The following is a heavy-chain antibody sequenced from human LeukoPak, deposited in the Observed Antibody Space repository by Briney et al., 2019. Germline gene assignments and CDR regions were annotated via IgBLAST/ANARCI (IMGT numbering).Heavy chain of an antibody. CDR1: GYTFTDYF. J-gene: IGHJ5*02. D-gene: IGHD3-10*01. V-gene: IGHV1-2*02. CDR3: ARGEYSSDS. CDR2: INPNSGGT. Sequence: GASVKVSCKASGYTFTDYFMHWVRQAPGQGLEWLGWINPNSGGTNYAQKFHGRVTMTRDTSISTAYMELSRLKSDDTAVYYCARGEYSSDSWGQGTLVTVSS.